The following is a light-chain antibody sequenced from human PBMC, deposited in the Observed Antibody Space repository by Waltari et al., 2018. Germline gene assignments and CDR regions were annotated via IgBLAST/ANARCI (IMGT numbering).Light chain of an antibody. CDR3: LLSYSLARLWV. V-gene: IGLV7-46*01. CDR1: TGPVTSGQF. Sequence: QAVVTQEHSLTVSPGGTATRTRCSSTGPVTSGQFASCFQQKAGQAPRALIYDTSNRSSWTPARFSGSLLGGKAALTLSGAQPEDEAEYHCLLSYSLARLWVFGGGTRLTVL. CDR2: DTS. J-gene: IGLJ3*02.